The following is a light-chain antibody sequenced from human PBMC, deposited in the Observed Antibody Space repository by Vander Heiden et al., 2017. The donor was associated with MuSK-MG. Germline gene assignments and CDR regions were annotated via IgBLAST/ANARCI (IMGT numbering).Light chain of an antibody. CDR3: QQGDSTPYT. CDR2: ASS. CDR1: QSISSY. J-gene: IGKJ2*01. V-gene: IGKV1-39*01. Sequence: DIQMTQSPSSLSSSGGERVNITFRASQSISSYLNWYQQKPGKAPKLLIYASSSLQSGVPSRFRGRASATEFTLTISMLHPEDYTTYYCQQGDSTPYTFGQGTKLEIK.